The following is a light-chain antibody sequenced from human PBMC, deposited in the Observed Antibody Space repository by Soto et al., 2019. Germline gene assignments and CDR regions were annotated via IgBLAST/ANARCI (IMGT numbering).Light chain of an antibody. V-gene: IGKV3-15*01. CDR3: QQRSNWPWT. CDR2: GAS. Sequence: EIVMTQSPATLSVSPGERATLSCRASQSVSSNLAWYQQKPGQAPRLLIYGASERVTGIPARFSGSGSGTEFTLSISSLEPEDFAVYYCQQRSNWPWTFGQGTKVDI. J-gene: IGKJ1*01. CDR1: QSVSSN.